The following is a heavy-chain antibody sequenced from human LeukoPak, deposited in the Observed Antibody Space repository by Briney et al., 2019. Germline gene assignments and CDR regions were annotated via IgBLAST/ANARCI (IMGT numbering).Heavy chain of an antibody. CDR2: IYYSGST. D-gene: IGHD5-18*01. CDR1: GGSISSSSYY. Sequence: SETLSLTCTVSGGSISSSSYYWGWIRQPPGKGLEWIGSIYYSGSTYYNPSLKSRVTISVDTSKNQFSLKLSSVTAADTAVYYCAGVDTPYYYYYMDVWGKGTTVTVSS. J-gene: IGHJ6*03. V-gene: IGHV4-39*07. CDR3: AGVDTPYYYYYMDV.